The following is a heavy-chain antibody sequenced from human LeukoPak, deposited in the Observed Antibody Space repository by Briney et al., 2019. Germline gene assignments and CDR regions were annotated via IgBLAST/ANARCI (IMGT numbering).Heavy chain of an antibody. D-gene: IGHD3-3*01. CDR3: ARAHLYYDFWSGLDY. CDR2: ISSSSSYI. CDR1: GFTFSSYS. Sequence: GGSLRLSCAASGFTFSSYSMNWVRQAPGKGLEWVSSISSSSSYIYYADSVKGRFTISRDNAKNSLYLQMNSLRAEDTAVYYCARAHLYYDFWSGLDYWGQGTLVTVSS. J-gene: IGHJ4*02. V-gene: IGHV3-21*01.